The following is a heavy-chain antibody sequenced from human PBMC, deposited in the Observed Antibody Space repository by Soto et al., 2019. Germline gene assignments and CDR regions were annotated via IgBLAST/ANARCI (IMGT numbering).Heavy chain of an antibody. CDR1: GFIFSNYA. CDR3: VREASSAGLHLDH. CDR2: ISGSGSNT. D-gene: IGHD6-6*01. V-gene: IGHV3-23*01. J-gene: IGHJ4*02. Sequence: EVQLLESGGHLVQPGGTLRLSCAASGFIFSNYAFSWVRQAPGKGLEWASFISGSGSNTYYADSVKGRSTISRGNSKNALHLPMNSLRAEDAAVYYCVREASSAGLHLDHWGRGTLVTVSS.